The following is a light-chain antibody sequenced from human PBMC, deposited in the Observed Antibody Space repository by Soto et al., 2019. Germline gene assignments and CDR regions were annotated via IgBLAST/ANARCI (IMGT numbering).Light chain of an antibody. Sequence: IPLTQSPSSLSASVGDRVTITCRASQATNSFLAWYQQKPGKAPKLLIYAASTLQRGVPSRFSGSASGTDFTLTISSLQPEDFATYYCQLGAFGQGTRLEIK. CDR1: QATNSF. J-gene: IGKJ5*01. V-gene: IGKV1-9*01. CDR3: QLGA. CDR2: AAS.